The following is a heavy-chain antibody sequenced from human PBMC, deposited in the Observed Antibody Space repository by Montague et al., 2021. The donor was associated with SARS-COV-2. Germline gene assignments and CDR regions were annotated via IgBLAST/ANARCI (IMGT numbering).Heavy chain of an antibody. D-gene: IGHD2-8*01. Sequence: SETLSLTCSVSGGSINNYFWGWIRQSPGKGLEWVGYMHSTGSTAYNPALRSRLTMSVDMSRNQFSLELRSVTVTDTAYYYCTRGNGWYQPWGRGTLVTVSS. J-gene: IGHJ5*02. V-gene: IGHV4-59*08. CDR3: TRGNGWYQP. CDR1: GGSINNYF. CDR2: MHSTGST.